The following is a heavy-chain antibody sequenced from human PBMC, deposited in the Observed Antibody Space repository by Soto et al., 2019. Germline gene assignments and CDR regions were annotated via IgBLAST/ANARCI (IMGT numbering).Heavy chain of an antibody. CDR1: GYTFTGYY. Sequence: WASVKVSCKASGYTFTGYYIHWVREAPGQGLEWMGWINPQTGGTSYPQKFQGRVTLSRDTSINTAYLELTRLRFDDAAVYFCARERYQVISDGMDVWGQGTTVTVSS. V-gene: IGHV1-2*02. D-gene: IGHD2-2*01. J-gene: IGHJ6*02. CDR3: ARERYQVISDGMDV. CDR2: INPQTGGT.